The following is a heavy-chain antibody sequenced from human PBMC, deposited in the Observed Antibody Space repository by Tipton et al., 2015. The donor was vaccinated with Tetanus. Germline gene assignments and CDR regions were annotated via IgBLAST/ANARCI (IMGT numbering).Heavy chain of an antibody. J-gene: IGHJ4*02. CDR1: GGSFSGFY. CDR3: ARGLPREPFYFDY. V-gene: IGHV4-34*01. D-gene: IGHD1-26*01. CDR2: INHRGGT. Sequence: TLSLTCAVSGGSFSGFYWSWIRQPPGKGLEWIGEINHRGGTNYNPSLKSRVSMSVDTAKNRFSLTLTSVTAADMAVYYCARGLPREPFYFDYWGQGKQVIVSS.